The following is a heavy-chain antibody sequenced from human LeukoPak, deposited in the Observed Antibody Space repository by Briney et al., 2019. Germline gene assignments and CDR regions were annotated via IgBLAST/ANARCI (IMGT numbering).Heavy chain of an antibody. CDR3: ARSNYDSTTFYYHLDL. CDR2: VDVHGQGT. D-gene: IGHD2/OR15-2a*01. V-gene: IGHV3-74*01. CDR1: GFTFSSYW. J-gene: IGHJ5*02. Sequence: GGSLRLSCAASGFTFSSYWMHWVRQAPGKGPVWVSRVDVHGQGTTYADSVKGRFTISRDNAKNTLSLQMNSLSAEDTAVYYCARSNYDSTTFYYHLDLWGQGTLVTVSS.